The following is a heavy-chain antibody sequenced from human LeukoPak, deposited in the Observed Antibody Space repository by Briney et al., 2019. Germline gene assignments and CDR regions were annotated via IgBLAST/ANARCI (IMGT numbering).Heavy chain of an antibody. V-gene: IGHV2-70*04. D-gene: IGHD6-13*01. CDR2: IDWDDDK. Sequence: SGPALVKPTQTLTLTCTFSGFSLSTSGMRVSWIRQPPGKALEWLARIDWDDDKFYSTSLKTRLTISKDTSKNQVVLTMTNMDPVDTATYYCARMHIAAAGTGFNYWGQGTLVTVSS. J-gene: IGHJ4*02. CDR3: ARMHIAAAGTGFNY. CDR1: GFSLSTSGMR.